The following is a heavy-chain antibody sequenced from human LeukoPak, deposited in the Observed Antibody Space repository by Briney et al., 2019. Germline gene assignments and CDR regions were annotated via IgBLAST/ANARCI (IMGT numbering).Heavy chain of an antibody. CDR2: ITWNSDNI. V-gene: IGHV3-9*01. D-gene: IGHD5-12*01. CDR1: GFTFDDYA. J-gene: IGHJ4*02. CDR3: ARDLYSGYDLHS. Sequence: PGGSLRLSCAASGFTFDDYAMHWVRQAPGKGLEWVSGITWNSDNIEYADSVKGRFTISRDNAKNSLYLQMNSLRAEDTAVYYCARDLYSGYDLHSWGQGTLVTVSS.